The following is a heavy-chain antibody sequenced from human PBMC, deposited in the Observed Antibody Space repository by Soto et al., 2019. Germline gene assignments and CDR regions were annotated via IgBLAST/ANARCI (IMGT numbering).Heavy chain of an antibody. V-gene: IGHV4-31*03. J-gene: IGHJ3*02. CDR2: IYYSGST. CDR3: ARDRRIAARIGAFDI. D-gene: IGHD6-6*01. Sequence: QVQLQESGPGLVKPSQTLSLTCTVSGGSIGSGGYYWSWIRQHPGKGLEWIGYIYYSGSTYYNPSLKSRVTISVDTSKNQFSLKLSSVTAADTAVYYCARDRRIAARIGAFDIWGLGTMVTVSS. CDR1: GGSIGSGGYY.